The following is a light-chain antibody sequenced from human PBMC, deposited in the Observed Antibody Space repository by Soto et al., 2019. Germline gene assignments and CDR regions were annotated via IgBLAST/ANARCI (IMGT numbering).Light chain of an antibody. V-gene: IGLV2-23*01. Sequence: QSALTQPASVSGSPGQSITISCTGTSSDVGRYNLVSWYQHHPGKAPKLIIYEGSKRPSGVSNRFAGSKSGNTASLTISGLQAEDEADYYCCSYAGSSTLLFGGGTKLTVL. CDR2: EGS. J-gene: IGLJ2*01. CDR1: SSDVGRYNL. CDR3: CSYAGSSTLL.